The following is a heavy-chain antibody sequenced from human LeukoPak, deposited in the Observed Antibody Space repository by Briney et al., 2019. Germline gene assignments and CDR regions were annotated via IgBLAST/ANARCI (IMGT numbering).Heavy chain of an antibody. CDR3: ARGRGVKWERRGGFDY. CDR1: GYTFTSYD. Sequence: ASVKVSCKASGYTFTSYDINWVRQATGQGLEWMGWMNPNSGNTGYAQKFQGRVTMTRNTSISTAYMELSSLRSEDTAVYYCARGRGVKWERRGGFDYWGQGTLVTVSS. J-gene: IGHJ4*02. V-gene: IGHV1-8*01. D-gene: IGHD1-26*01. CDR2: MNPNSGNT.